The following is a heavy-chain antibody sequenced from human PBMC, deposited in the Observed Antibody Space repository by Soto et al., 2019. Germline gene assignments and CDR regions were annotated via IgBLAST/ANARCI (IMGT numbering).Heavy chain of an antibody. D-gene: IGHD5-18*01. Sequence: PVGSLRLSCTASGFIFSPYSMTWVRQAPGKGLEWVAFISGSGRPIYYADSVEGRFTISRDNGKNSLYLQMNSLRDEDTGVYYCARVRGHSYGYADYWGQGSLVTVSS. CDR1: GFIFSPYS. V-gene: IGHV3-48*02. J-gene: IGHJ4*02. CDR3: ARVRGHSYGYADY. CDR2: ISGSGRPI.